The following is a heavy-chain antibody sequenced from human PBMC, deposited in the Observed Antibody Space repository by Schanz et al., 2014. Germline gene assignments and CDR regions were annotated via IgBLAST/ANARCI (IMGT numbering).Heavy chain of an antibody. D-gene: IGHD1-1*01. J-gene: IGHJ4*02. CDR2: IGTAGDT. Sequence: EVQLVESGGGLVQPGGSLRLSCAASGFSIRNHDMHWVRQATGAGLEWVSAIGTAGDTFYLDSVKGRFTISRDNSKNILYLQMNSLRAGDTAVYYCARGTDWNLHYWGQGALVTVSS. V-gene: IGHV3-13*04. CDR1: GFSIRNHD. CDR3: ARGTDWNLHY.